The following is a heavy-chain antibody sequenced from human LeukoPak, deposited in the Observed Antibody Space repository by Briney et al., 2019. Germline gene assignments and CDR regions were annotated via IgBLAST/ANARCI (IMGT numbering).Heavy chain of an antibody. CDR2: FYHSGST. CDR3: ARHLSGSRDAFDI. J-gene: IGHJ3*02. V-gene: IGHV4-38-2*01. D-gene: IGHD3-3*02. Sequence: SGTLSLTCAVSGYSISSGYYWGWIRQPPGKGLEWIGSFYHSGSTYYNPSLKSRVTISVDTSKNQFSLKLSSVTAADTAVYYCARHLSGSRDAFDIWGQGTMVTVSS. CDR1: GYSISSGYY.